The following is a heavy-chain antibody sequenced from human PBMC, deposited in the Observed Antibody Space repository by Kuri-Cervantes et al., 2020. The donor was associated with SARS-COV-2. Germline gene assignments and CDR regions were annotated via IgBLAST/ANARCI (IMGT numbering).Heavy chain of an antibody. CDR3: TTLIDY. V-gene: IGHV3-73*01. Sequence: GGSLRLSCEVSGFLFSASAIHWVRQASEKGLEWVGRIRGKANNYATAYVASVKGRFTISRDDSKNMAYLQMNSLKIEDTAVYYCTTLIDYWGQGTLVTVSS. J-gene: IGHJ4*02. CDR1: GFLFSASA. CDR2: IRGKANNYAT.